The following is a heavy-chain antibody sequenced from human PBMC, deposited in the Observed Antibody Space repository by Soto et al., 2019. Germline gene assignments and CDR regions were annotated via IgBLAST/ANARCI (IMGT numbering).Heavy chain of an antibody. CDR1: GFSFSTYA. Sequence: EVQLLESGGGLVQPGGSLRLSCAVSGFSFSTYAVTWVRQAPGKGLEWVSGVSGGSGTTHYADSVKGRFTITGDTSKNTVDLQMNSLRVEDTAVYYCAKWNGYGDHWGQGTLVTVSS. CDR2: VSGGSGTT. J-gene: IGHJ4*02. CDR3: AKWNGYGDH. D-gene: IGHD1-1*01. V-gene: IGHV3-23*01.